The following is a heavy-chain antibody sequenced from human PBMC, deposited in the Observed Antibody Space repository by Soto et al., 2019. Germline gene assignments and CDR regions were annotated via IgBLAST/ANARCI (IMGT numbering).Heavy chain of an antibody. V-gene: IGHV4-39*01. Sequence: PSETLSLTCTVSGGSISSSSYYWGWIRQPPGKGLEWIGSIYYSGSTYYNPSLKSRVTISVDTSKNQFSLKLSSVTAADTAVYYCARRCGFLGYCSNPYGMDVWGQGTTVTVSS. CDR1: GGSISSSSYY. D-gene: IGHD2-2*01. CDR3: ARRCGFLGYCSNPYGMDV. J-gene: IGHJ6*02. CDR2: IYYSGST.